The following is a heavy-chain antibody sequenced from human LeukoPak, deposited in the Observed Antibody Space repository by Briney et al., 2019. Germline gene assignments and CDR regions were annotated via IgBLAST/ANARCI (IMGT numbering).Heavy chain of an antibody. J-gene: IGHJ4*02. CDR1: GFTFSSYS. CDR3: ATHDRYYYDSSGSFDY. D-gene: IGHD3-22*01. V-gene: IGHV3-21*01. Sequence: GGSLRLSCAASGFTFSSYSMNWVRQAPGKGLEWVSSISSSSSYIYYADSVKGRFTISRDNAKNSLYLQMNSLRAEDTAVYYCATHDRYYYDSSGSFDYWGQGTLVTVSS. CDR2: ISSSSSYI.